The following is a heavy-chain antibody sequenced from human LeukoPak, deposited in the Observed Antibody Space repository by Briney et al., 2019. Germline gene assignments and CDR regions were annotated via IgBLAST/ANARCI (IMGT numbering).Heavy chain of an antibody. J-gene: IGHJ5*02. V-gene: IGHV1-18*01. CDR2: ISAYNGNT. D-gene: IGHD6-13*01. Sequence: WASVKVSCKASGYSFTTYGISWVRQAPGQGLEWMGWISAYNGNTNYAQKLQGRVTMTTDTSTSTAYMELRSLRSDDTAVYYCARDSLSSSWYGPWGQGTLVTVSS. CDR3: ARDSLSSSWYGP. CDR1: GYSFTTYG.